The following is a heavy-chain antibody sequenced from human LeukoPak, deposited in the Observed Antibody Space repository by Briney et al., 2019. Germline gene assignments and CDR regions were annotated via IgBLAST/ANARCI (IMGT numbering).Heavy chain of an antibody. J-gene: IGHJ3*02. V-gene: IGHV1-8*01. Sequence: ASVKVSCKASGYTFTSYDINWVRQATGQGLEWMGWMNPNSGNTGYAQKFQGRVTMTRNTSISTAYMELSSLRSEDTAVYYCARDFGIAAAAYDAFDIWGQGTMVTVSS. CDR2: MNPNSGNT. CDR1: GYTFTSYD. D-gene: IGHD6-13*01. CDR3: ARDFGIAAAAYDAFDI.